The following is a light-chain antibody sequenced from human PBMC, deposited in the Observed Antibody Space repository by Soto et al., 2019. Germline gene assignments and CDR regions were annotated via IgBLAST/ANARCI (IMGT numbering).Light chain of an antibody. Sequence: QSALTQPPSVSGSPGQSVTISCTGTSTDFVSYNRVSWYQQPPGTAPKLMIYEVSKRPSGVPDRFSGSKSGNTASLTISGLQAADEADYYCSLYTSENAYVFGIGTKVT. CDR3: SLYTSENAYV. J-gene: IGLJ1*01. V-gene: IGLV2-18*01. CDR2: EVS. CDR1: STDFVSYNR.